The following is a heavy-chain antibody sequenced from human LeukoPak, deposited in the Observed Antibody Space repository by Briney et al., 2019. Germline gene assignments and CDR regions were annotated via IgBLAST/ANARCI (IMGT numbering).Heavy chain of an antibody. D-gene: IGHD5-24*01. CDR3: ARDVEMATVGSYFYAMDV. CDR1: DGSISSYY. CDR2: IYDSGST. J-gene: IGHJ6*02. Sequence: SETLSLTCTVSDGSISSYYWSWIRQPPGKGLEWIGYIYDSGSTDYNPSLKSRATISLYTSKNQFSLRLSSVTAADTAVYYCARDVEMATVGSYFYAMDVWGQGTTVTVSS. V-gene: IGHV4-59*01.